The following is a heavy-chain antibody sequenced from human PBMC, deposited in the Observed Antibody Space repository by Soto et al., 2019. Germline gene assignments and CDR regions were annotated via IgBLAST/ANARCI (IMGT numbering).Heavy chain of an antibody. Sequence: EVQLLESGGGLVQPGGSLRLSCAASRFTFSSYAMSWVRQAPGKGLEWVSAISGSGGSTYYADSVKGRFTISRDNSXXTXXLQMSSLRAEDTAVYYCAKDFLQDWGHDYHYGMDVWGQGTTVTASS. D-gene: IGHD7-27*01. CDR3: AKDFLQDWGHDYHYGMDV. CDR1: RFTFSSYA. J-gene: IGHJ6*02. CDR2: ISGSGGST. V-gene: IGHV3-23*01.